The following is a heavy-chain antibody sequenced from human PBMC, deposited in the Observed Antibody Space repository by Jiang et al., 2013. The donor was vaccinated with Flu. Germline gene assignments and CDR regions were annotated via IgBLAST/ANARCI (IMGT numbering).Heavy chain of an antibody. D-gene: IGHD1-26*01. CDR1: SSYS. Sequence: SSYSMNWVRQAPGKGLEWVSSISSSSSYIYYADSVKGRFTISRDNAKNSLYLQMNSLRAEDTAVYYCARDPDGIVELYYYYGMDVWGQGTTVTVSS. V-gene: IGHV3-21*01. J-gene: IGHJ6*02. CDR3: ARDPDGIVELYYYYGMDV. CDR2: ISSSSSYI.